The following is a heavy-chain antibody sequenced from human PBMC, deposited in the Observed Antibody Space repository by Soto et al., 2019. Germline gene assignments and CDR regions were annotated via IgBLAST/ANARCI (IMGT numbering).Heavy chain of an antibody. CDR1: GFTFSSYG. CDR3: AKDKRVYGSGGSCYYGMDV. CDR2: ISYDGITK. V-gene: IGHV3-30*18. Sequence: QVQLVESGGGVVQPGRSLRLSCAASGFTFSSYGMHWVRQAPGKGLEWVAVISYDGITKYYADSVKGRFTISRDNSKNTLYLQMNSLRAEDTAVYYCAKDKRVYGSGGSCYYGMDVWGQGTTVTVSS. J-gene: IGHJ6*02. D-gene: IGHD2-15*01.